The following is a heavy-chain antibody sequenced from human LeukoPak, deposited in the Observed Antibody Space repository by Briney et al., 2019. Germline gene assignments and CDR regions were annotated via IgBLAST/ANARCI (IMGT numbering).Heavy chain of an antibody. V-gene: IGHV4-39*07. D-gene: IGHD5-24*01. Sequence: SETLSLTCTVSGGSISSRTYYWGWIRQPPGKGLEWLGSIYYSGSTYYNPSLKSRVTISVDTSKNRFSLKLSSVTAADTAVYYCARGPRWLQDYFNYWGQGTLVTVSS. CDR1: GGSISSRTYY. CDR3: ARGPRWLQDYFNY. CDR2: IYYSGST. J-gene: IGHJ4*02.